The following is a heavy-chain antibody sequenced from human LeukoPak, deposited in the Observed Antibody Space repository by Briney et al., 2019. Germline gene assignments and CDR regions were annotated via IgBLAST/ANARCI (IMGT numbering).Heavy chain of an antibody. CDR2: MNNDGSIR. Sequence: GGSLRLSCAASGFTFSTYWMHWVRKAPGKGLVWVSRMNNDGSIRDYADSVKGRFTISRDNAKNTLYLQMNSLRVEDTAVYYCARGRPHGNDYWGQGTLVTVSS. CDR3: ARGRPHGNDY. D-gene: IGHD4-23*01. CDR1: GFTFSTYW. J-gene: IGHJ4*02. V-gene: IGHV3-74*01.